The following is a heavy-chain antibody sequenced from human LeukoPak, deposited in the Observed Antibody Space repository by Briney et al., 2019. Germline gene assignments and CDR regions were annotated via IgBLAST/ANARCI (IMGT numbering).Heavy chain of an antibody. CDR1: GXTFSSYA. CDR2: ISGSGGST. V-gene: IGHV3-23*01. D-gene: IGHD3-16*01. Sequence: GGSLRLSCAASGXTFSSYAMSWVRQAPGKGLEWVSAISGSGGSTYYADSVKGRFTISRDNSKNTLYLQMNSLRAEDTAVYYCAKDSSRLGDLTVDYWGQGTLVTVSS. CDR3: AKDSSRLGDLTVDY. J-gene: IGHJ4*02.